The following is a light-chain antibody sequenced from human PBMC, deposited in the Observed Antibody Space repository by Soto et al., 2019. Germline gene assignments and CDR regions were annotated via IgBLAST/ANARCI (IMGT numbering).Light chain of an antibody. CDR3: QQFSRYPLT. Sequence: EIVLTQSPCTLSLSPGERATLSCRASQTVRNNYLAWYQQKPGQAPRLLIYDASSRATGIPDRFSGGGSGTDFTLTISILAPDAFAVYYCQQFSRYPLTFGGGTKVDIK. CDR2: DAS. J-gene: IGKJ4*01. V-gene: IGKV3-20*01. CDR1: QTVRNNY.